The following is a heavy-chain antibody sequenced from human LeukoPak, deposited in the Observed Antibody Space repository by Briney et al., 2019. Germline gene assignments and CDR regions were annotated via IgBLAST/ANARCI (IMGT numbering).Heavy chain of an antibody. Sequence: PSGTLSLTCAVYGGSFSGYYWSWIRQPPGKGLEWIGEINHSGSTNYNPSLKSRVTISVDTSKNQFSLKLSSVTAADTAVYYCARGTSRVAHDYWGQGTLVTVSS. CDR2: INHSGST. CDR1: GGSFSGYY. CDR3: ARGTSRVAHDY. D-gene: IGHD2-15*01. J-gene: IGHJ4*02. V-gene: IGHV4-34*01.